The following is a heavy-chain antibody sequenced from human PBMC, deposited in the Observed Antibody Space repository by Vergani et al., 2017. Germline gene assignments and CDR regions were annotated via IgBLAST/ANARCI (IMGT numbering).Heavy chain of an antibody. CDR1: GGSISSYY. J-gene: IGHJ4*02. CDR3: ARVSGGVHLDY. D-gene: IGHD1-26*01. Sequence: QVQLQESGPGLVKPSETLSLTCTVSGGSISSYYWSWIRQPPGKGLEWIGYVYYSGSASYNPSLKSRVTISVDTSNNQFSLKLSSVTAADTAVYYCARVSGGVHLDYWGQGTLVTVSS. CDR2: VYYSGSA. V-gene: IGHV4-59*01.